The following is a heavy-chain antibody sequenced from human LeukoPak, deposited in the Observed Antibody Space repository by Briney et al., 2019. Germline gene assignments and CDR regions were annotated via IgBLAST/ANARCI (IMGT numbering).Heavy chain of an antibody. J-gene: IGHJ4*02. CDR3: ARGGGGDGYNY. CDR2: IYYSGST. CDR1: GGSISIYY. D-gene: IGHD5-24*01. V-gene: IGHV4-59*01. Sequence: SETLSLTCTVSGGSISIYYWSWIRQPPGKGLEWIGYIYYSGSTNYNPSLKSRVTISVDTSKNQFSLKLSSVTAADTAVYYCARGGGGDGYNYWGQGTLVTVSS.